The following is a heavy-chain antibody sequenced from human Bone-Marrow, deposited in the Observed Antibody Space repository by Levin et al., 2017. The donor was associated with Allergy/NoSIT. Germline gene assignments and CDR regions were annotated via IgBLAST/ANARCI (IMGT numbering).Heavy chain of an antibody. Sequence: GGSLRLSCAASGFTFSTAWMNWVRQAPGKGLECVGRIKSKPDGVTTDYAASVKGRFTISRDDSKDTFYLQMNSLTTEDTAVYYCTTLDYGDSRYYYYYGVDVWGQGTTVTVSS. CDR3: TTLDYGDSRYYYYYGVDV. CDR2: IKSKPDGVTT. D-gene: IGHD4-17*01. CDR1: GFTFSTAW. V-gene: IGHV3-15*01. J-gene: IGHJ6*02.